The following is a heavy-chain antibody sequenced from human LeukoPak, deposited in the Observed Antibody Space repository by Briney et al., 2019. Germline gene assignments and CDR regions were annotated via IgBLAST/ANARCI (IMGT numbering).Heavy chain of an antibody. CDR3: ARDSRDFLEWLPFDY. CDR2: INPNSGGT. D-gene: IGHD3-3*01. CDR1: GYTFTGYY. J-gene: IGHJ4*02. V-gene: IGHV1-2*02. Sequence: ASVKVSCKASGYTFTGYYMHWVRQAPGQGLEWMGWINPNSGGTNYAQKFQGRVTMTRDTSISTAYMELSRLRSDDTAVYYCARDSRDFLEWLPFDYWGQGTLVTVSS.